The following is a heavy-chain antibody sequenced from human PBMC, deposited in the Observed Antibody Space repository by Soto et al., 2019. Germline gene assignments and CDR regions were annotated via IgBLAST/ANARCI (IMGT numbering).Heavy chain of an antibody. D-gene: IGHD2-2*01. V-gene: IGHV4-39*01. CDR1: GGSISSSSYY. CDR3: AVTREGWFDP. Sequence: PSETLSLTCTVSGGSISSSSYYWGWIRQPPGKGLEWIGSIYYSGSTYYNPSLKSRVTISVDTSKNQFSLKLSSVTAADTAVYYCAVTREGWFDPWGQGTLVTVSS. CDR2: IYYSGST. J-gene: IGHJ5*02.